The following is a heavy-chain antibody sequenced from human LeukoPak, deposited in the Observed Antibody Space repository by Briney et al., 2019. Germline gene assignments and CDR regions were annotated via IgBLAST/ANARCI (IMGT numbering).Heavy chain of an antibody. J-gene: IGHJ4*02. CDR1: GLTFSTSG. D-gene: IGHD1-14*01. V-gene: IGHV3-21*06. CDR3: ATETNGRHYDY. CDR2: IGPTGSDR. Sequence: GGSLRLSCTASGLTFSTSGFNWVRQAPGKGLEWVASIGPTGSDRYHADSIEGRFTISRDNANNFLYLQMNSLRAEDTAVYYCATETNGRHYDYWGQGTLLTVSS.